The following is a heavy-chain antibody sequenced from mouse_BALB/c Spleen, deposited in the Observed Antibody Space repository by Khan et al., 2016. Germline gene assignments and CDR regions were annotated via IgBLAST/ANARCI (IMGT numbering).Heavy chain of an antibody. Sequence: EVELVESGGGLVQPGGSRKLSCAASGFTFSSFGMHWVRQAPEKGLEWVAYISSGSSTIYYADTVKGRFTISRDNPKNTLFLQMTSLRSEDTVMYYCSRGGLYDGNLFAYWGQGTLVTVSA. CDR2: ISSGSSTI. CDR3: SRGGLYDGNLFAY. J-gene: IGHJ3*01. D-gene: IGHD2-3*01. CDR1: GFTFSSFG. V-gene: IGHV5-17*02.